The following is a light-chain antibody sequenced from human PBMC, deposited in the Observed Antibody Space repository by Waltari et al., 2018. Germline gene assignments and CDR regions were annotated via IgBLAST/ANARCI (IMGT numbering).Light chain of an antibody. J-gene: IGKJ1*01. CDR2: AAS. V-gene: IGKV1-6*01. Sequence: AIQMTQSPSSLSASVGDRVTITCRASQGIRNDLGWYLQKPGEAPKRLVCAASSLQSGVPSRFSGSGSSTDFTLTISSLQPEDFATYYCLQDYNYPWTFGQGTKVEIK. CDR3: LQDYNYPWT. CDR1: QGIRND.